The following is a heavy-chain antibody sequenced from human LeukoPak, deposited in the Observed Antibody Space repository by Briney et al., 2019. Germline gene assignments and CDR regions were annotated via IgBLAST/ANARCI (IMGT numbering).Heavy chain of an antibody. J-gene: IGHJ6*03. V-gene: IGHV3-30*02. CDR2: IRYDGSNK. D-gene: IGHD5-18*01. CDR1: GFTFSSYE. Sequence: PGGSLRLSCAASGFTFSSYEMNWVRQAPGKGLEWVAFIRYDGSNKYYADSVKGRFTISRDNSKNTLYLQMNSLRAEDTAVYYCAKSTDTAMGVHYMDVWGKGTTVTISS. CDR3: AKSTDTAMGVHYMDV.